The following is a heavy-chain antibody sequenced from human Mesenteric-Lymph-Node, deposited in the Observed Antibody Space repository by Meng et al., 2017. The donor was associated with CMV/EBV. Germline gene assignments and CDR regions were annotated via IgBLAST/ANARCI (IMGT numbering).Heavy chain of an antibody. V-gene: IGHV3-74*01. J-gene: IGHJ6*02. CDR3: ARECGVVTTGGMDV. CDR1: GFTFSSYW. D-gene: IGHD3-3*01. CDR2: INSDGSST. Sequence: GGSLRLSCAASGFTFSSYWMHWVRQAPGKGLVWVSRINSDGSSTSYADSVNGRFTISRDNAKNTLYLQMNSLRAEDTAVYYCARECGVVTTGGMDVWGQGTTVTVSS.